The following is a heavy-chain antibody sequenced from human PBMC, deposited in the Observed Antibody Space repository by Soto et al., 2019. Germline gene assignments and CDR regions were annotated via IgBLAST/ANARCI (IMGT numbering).Heavy chain of an antibody. CDR1: GFTFSSYD. CDR2: IGTAGDT. Sequence: PGGSLRLSCAASGFTFSSYDMHWVRQATGKGLEWVSAIGTAGDTYYPGSVKGRFTISRENAKNSLYLQMNSLRAGDTAVHYCARGGPYYDFWSGSRPRHYYYYGMDVWGQGTTVTVSS. J-gene: IGHJ6*02. CDR3: ARGGPYYDFWSGSRPRHYYYYGMDV. V-gene: IGHV3-13*01. D-gene: IGHD3-3*01.